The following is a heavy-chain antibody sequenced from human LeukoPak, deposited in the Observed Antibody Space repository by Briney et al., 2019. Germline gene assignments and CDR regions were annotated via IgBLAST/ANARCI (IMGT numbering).Heavy chain of an antibody. CDR1: GFSFSSYW. J-gene: IGHJ5*02. D-gene: IGHD3-10*01. V-gene: IGHV3-7*01. CDR2: IKQDGSEK. CDR3: ARDGYYGSGTYVFDP. Sequence: GGSLRLSCAASGFSFSSYWMTWVRQAPGKGLECVANIKQDGSEKYYLDSVKGRFTISRDNAKNSLYLQMNSLRAEDTAIYYCARDGYYGSGTYVFDPWGQGTLVTVSS.